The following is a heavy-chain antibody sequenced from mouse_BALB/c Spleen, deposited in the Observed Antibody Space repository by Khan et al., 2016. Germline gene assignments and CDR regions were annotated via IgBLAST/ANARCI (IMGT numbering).Heavy chain of an antibody. CDR1: GFNIKDTY. Sequence: VQLQQSGAELVKSGASVKLSCTASGFNIKDTYMHWVKQRPEQGLEWIGRIDPANGNTKYDPKFQGKATITADTSSNTAYLQLSSLTSEDTAVYYYARSPYDYDVGFAYWGQGTLVTVSA. D-gene: IGHD2-4*01. J-gene: IGHJ3*01. CDR3: ARSPYDYDVGFAY. V-gene: IGHV14-3*02. CDR2: IDPANGNT.